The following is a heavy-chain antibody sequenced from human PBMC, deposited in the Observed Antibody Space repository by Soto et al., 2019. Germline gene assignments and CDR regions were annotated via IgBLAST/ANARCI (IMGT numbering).Heavy chain of an antibody. D-gene: IGHD1-26*01. Sequence: QVQLQESGPGLVNPSETLSLTCTVSGGSISGHYWSWMRQPPGKGLEWIAYIYDSATTNYNPSLKSRVTISLDPSKNQLFLNLSSVTAADSAVYYCARHRLSSGSYSGLDCWGQGTLVTVSS. CDR2: IYDSATT. J-gene: IGHJ4*02. CDR1: GGSISGHY. V-gene: IGHV4-59*08. CDR3: ARHRLSSGSYSGLDC.